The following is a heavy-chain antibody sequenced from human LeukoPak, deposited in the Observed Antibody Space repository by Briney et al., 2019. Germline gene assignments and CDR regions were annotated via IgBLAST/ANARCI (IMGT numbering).Heavy chain of an antibody. CDR3: AKAAPLYSSSWYRGDY. CDR2: IRYDGSNK. V-gene: IGHV3-30*02. D-gene: IGHD6-13*01. CDR1: GFTFSSYW. J-gene: IGHJ4*02. Sequence: GGSLRLSCAASGFTFSSYWMSWVRQAPGKGLEWVAFIRYDGSNKYYADSVKGRFTISRDNSKNTLYLQMNSLRAEDTAVYYCAKAAPLYSSSWYRGDYWGQGTLVTVSS.